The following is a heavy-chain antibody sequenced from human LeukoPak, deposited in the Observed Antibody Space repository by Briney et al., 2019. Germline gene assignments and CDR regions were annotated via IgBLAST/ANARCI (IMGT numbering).Heavy chain of an antibody. Sequence: PSETLSLTCTVSGGSISSHYWSWIRQPPGKGLEWIGYIYYSGSTNYNPSLKSRVTISVDTSKNQFSLKLSSVTAADTAVYYCARARYDILTGSEYEDYWGQGTLVSVCS. CDR1: GGSISSHY. CDR2: IYYSGST. CDR3: ARARYDILTGSEYEDY. V-gene: IGHV4-59*11. D-gene: IGHD3-9*01. J-gene: IGHJ4*02.